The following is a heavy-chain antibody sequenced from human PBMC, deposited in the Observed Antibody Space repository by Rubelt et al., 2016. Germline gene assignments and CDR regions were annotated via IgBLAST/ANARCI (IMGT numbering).Heavy chain of an antibody. D-gene: IGHD2/OR15-2a*01. Sequence: GLEWMGWISTYIGKTNYSQNRQGRVTMTTDTSTSTAYIELRSLRSDDTAGYYCVRPKGISGNAFDIWGQGTMVTVSS. V-gene: IGHV1-18*01. CDR2: ISTYIGKT. CDR3: VRPKGISGNAFDI. J-gene: IGHJ3*02.